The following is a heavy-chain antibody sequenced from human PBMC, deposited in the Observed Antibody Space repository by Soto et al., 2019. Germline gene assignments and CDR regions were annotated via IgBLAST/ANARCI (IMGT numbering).Heavy chain of an antibody. CDR3: AKSAPMDAGDKYYYDF. J-gene: IGHJ4*02. CDR1: GGTFSTFG. Sequence: SVKVSCKASGGTFSTFGISWVRQAPGQGLEWMGGIIPFFGTARYSQKFEDRITITADESTNTVYMDLRSLTSGDTAIYYCAKSAPMDAGDKYYYDFWGQGALVTVSS. CDR2: IIPFFGTA. D-gene: IGHD4-17*01. V-gene: IGHV1-69*13.